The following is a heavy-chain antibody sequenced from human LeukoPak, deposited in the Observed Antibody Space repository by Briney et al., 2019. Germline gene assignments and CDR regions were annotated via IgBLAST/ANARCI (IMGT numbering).Heavy chain of an antibody. CDR3: ARHSCSSTSCYTFDY. V-gene: IGHV4-38-2*01. Sequence: SETLSLTCAVSGYSISSGYYCGWIRQPPGKGLEWIGSIYHSGSTYYNPSLKSRVTISVDTSKNQFSLKLSSVTAADTAVYYCARHSCSSTSCYTFDYWGQGTLVTVSS. CDR1: GYSISSGYY. J-gene: IGHJ4*02. D-gene: IGHD2-2*02. CDR2: IYHSGST.